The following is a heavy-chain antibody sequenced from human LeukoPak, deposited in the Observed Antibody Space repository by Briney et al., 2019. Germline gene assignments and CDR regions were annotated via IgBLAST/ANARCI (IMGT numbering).Heavy chain of an antibody. Sequence: SVKVSCRASGGTFSSYAISWVRQAPGQGLEWMGGIIPIFGTANYAQKFQGRVTITADESTSTAYMELSSLRSEDTAVYYCARDGYNSYNLYYFDYWGQGTLVTVSS. J-gene: IGHJ4*02. D-gene: IGHD5-24*01. CDR2: IIPIFGTA. CDR1: GGTFSSYA. CDR3: ARDGYNSYNLYYFDY. V-gene: IGHV1-69*13.